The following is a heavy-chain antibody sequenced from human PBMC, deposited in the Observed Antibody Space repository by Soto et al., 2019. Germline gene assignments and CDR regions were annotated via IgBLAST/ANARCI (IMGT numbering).Heavy chain of an antibody. J-gene: IGHJ5*02. V-gene: IGHV4-59*08. Sequence: SETLSLTCTVSGVSIANFFWSWIRQPPGKGLEWIGYMSQGGTTTYNPSLKGRATISVDTSKNQLSLKLTSVTAADTAMYYCAGDGGGITGAANLLGECFDPGARGPLVTVSS. CDR2: MSQGGTT. D-gene: IGHD3-16*01. CDR3: AGDGGGITGAANLLGECFDP. CDR1: GVSIANFF.